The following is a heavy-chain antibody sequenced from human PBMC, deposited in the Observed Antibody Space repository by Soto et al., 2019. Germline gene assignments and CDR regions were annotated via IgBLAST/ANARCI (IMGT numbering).Heavy chain of an antibody. CDR2: IWYDGSNK. CDR3: ARARWSPQTVYYYGMDV. V-gene: IGHV3-33*01. J-gene: IGHJ6*02. D-gene: IGHD2-15*01. Sequence: PGGSLRLSCAASGFTFSSYGMHWVRQAPGKGLEWVAVIWYDGSNKYYSDSVKGRFTISRDNSKNPLYLQMNSLRAEDTAVYYCARARWSPQTVYYYGMDVWGQGTTVTASS. CDR1: GFTFSSYG.